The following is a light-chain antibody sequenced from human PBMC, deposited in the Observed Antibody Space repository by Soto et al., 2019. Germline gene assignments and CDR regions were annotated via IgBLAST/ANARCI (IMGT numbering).Light chain of an antibody. Sequence: EIVMTPSPATLSVSPGERATHACRASQSGSNNLAWYQQKPGQAPRLLSYHASTRATGIPARFSGSGSGPEFTLTISSLQSEDFAVYYCQQYNKWPLTFGGGTKVEIK. J-gene: IGKJ4*01. CDR1: QSGSNN. CDR3: QQYNKWPLT. CDR2: HAS. V-gene: IGKV3-15*01.